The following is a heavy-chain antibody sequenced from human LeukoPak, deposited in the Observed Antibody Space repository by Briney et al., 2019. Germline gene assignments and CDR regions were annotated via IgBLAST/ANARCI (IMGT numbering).Heavy chain of an antibody. CDR1: GGSISSSSYY. D-gene: IGHD2-2*01. J-gene: IGHJ4*02. CDR3: ARRGYCSSTSCFDY. V-gene: IGHV4-39*01. CDR2: IYYSGST. Sequence: PSETLSLTCTVSGGSISSSSYYWGWIRQSPGKGLEWIGSIYYSGSTYYNPSLKSRVTISVDTSKNQFSLKLSSVTAADTAVYYCARRGYCSSTSCFDYWGQGTLVTVSS.